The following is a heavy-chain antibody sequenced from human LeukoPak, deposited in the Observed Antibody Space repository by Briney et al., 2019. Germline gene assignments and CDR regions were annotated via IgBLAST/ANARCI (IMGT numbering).Heavy chain of an antibody. D-gene: IGHD1-26*01. Sequence: SETLSLTCAVYGGSFSGYYWSWIRQPPGKGLEWIGEINHSGSTNYNPSLERRVTISINTYKNQFSLNLSSVTAADTAVYYCARLRSPGDFDYWGQGTLVTVSS. CDR2: INHSGST. CDR1: GGSFSGYY. V-gene: IGHV4-34*01. CDR3: ARLRSPGDFDY. J-gene: IGHJ4*02.